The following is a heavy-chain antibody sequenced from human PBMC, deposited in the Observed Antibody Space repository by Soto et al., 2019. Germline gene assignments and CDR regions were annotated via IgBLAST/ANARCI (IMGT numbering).Heavy chain of an antibody. CDR3: ARGITGTVSYYYGMDV. Sequence: QVQLVQSGAEVKKPGSSVKVSCKASGGTFSSYAISWVRQSPGQGLEWMGGIIPIFGTANYAQNFQGRVTITADESTSTAYMELSSLRSEATAVYYCARGITGTVSYYYGMDVWGQGTTFTVSS. V-gene: IGHV1-69*12. J-gene: IGHJ6*02. D-gene: IGHD1-20*01. CDR2: IIPIFGTA. CDR1: GGTFSSYA.